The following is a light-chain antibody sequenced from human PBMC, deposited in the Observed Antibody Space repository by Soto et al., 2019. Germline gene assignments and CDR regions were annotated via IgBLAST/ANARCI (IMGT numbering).Light chain of an antibody. CDR1: QSISNY. Sequence: DIQMTQSPSSLSASVVERVTITCRASQSISNYLNWYQQKPGKAPKLLIYAASSLQSGVPSRFSGSGSGTDFTLTISSLQPEDFATYYCQQANSFPITFGQGTRLEIK. J-gene: IGKJ5*01. CDR3: QQANSFPIT. CDR2: AAS. V-gene: IGKV1-39*01.